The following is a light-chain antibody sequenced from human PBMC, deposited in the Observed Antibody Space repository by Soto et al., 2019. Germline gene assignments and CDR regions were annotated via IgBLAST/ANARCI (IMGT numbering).Light chain of an antibody. CDR3: QQYGNSPSWT. CDR2: GTS. J-gene: IGKJ1*01. Sequence: EIVLTQSPGTLSLSPGERATLSCRASQSVSSSDLAWYQQKPGQAPRLVIYGTSTRATGIPDSFSGRGSGTDFTLTISRLEPEDFAVYYCQQYGNSPSWTFGQGTKVEIK. V-gene: IGKV3-20*01. CDR1: QSVSSSD.